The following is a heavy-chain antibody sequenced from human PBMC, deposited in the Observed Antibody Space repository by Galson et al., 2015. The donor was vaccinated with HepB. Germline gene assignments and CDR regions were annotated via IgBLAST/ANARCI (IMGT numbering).Heavy chain of an antibody. CDR1: GGTFKTYA. D-gene: IGHD3-22*01. J-gene: IGHJ4*02. CDR2: IFPIFGTA. Sequence: SVKVSCKASGGTFKTYAISWVRQAPGHGLEWMGGIFPIFGTANYAQSFQGRVTIIADASTSTVYMELSSLRSEDTAVYYWATVPLYYHDSGGRPYYFNYWGQGTLVTVSS. CDR3: ATVPLYYHDSGGRPYYFNY. V-gene: IGHV1-69*13.